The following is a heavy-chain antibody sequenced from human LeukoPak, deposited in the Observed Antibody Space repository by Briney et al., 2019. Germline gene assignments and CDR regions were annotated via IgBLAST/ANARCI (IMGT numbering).Heavy chain of an antibody. CDR3: ANMYGRDSGYYFYYYMDV. CDR2: IYSSGST. J-gene: IGHJ6*03. V-gene: IGHV4-61*02. D-gene: IGHD4-23*01. CDR1: GGSITSDYYY. Sequence: SETLSLTYTVSGGSITSDYYYWSWIRQPAGKGLGWIGRIYSSGSTNYNPSLKSRVTISVDTSKNQFSLKLSSVTAADTAVYYCANMYGRDSGYYFYYYMDVWGKGTTVTVSS.